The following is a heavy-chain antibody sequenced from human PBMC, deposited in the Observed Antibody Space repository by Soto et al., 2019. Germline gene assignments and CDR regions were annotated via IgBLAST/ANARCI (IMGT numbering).Heavy chain of an antibody. J-gene: IGHJ4*02. V-gene: IGHV1-18*01. CDR2: ISAYNGNT. CDR3: ARDKIPRIAAAGITGY. Sequence: ASVKVSCKASGYTFTSYGISWVRQAPGQGLEWMGWISAYNGNTNYAQKLQGRVTMTTDTSTSTAYMELRSLRSDDTAVYYCARDKIPRIAAAGITGYRGQATLVTVSS. CDR1: GYTFTSYG. D-gene: IGHD6-13*01.